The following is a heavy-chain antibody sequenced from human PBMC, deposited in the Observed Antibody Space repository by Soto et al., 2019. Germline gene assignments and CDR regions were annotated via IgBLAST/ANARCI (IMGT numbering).Heavy chain of an antibody. CDR3: ARDPSYSSSSGFAFDI. Sequence: SETLSLTCTVSGGSVSSGSYYWSWIRQPPGKGLEWIGYIYYSGSTNYNPSLKSRVTISVDTSKNQFSLKLSSVTAADTAVYYCARDPSYSSSSGFAFDIWGQGTMVTVS. J-gene: IGHJ3*02. CDR1: GGSVSSGSYY. CDR2: IYYSGST. V-gene: IGHV4-61*01. D-gene: IGHD6-6*01.